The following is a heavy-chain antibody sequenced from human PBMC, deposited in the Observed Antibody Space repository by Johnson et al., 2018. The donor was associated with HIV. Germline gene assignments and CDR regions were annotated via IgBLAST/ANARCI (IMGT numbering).Heavy chain of an antibody. CDR1: GFTFSNVW. Sequence: EVQLVESGGGLVKPGGSLRLSCAASGFTFSNVWMTWVRQAPGKGLEWVCRIKRKIEGETTDYAAPVKGRFTISRDDSKNTLYLQMNSLTTEDTAVYYCTTAIVIDAFDIWGQWTTVTVSS. CDR3: TTAIVIDAFDI. V-gene: IGHV3-15*01. J-gene: IGHJ3*02. CDR2: IKRKIEGETT. D-gene: IGHD3-16*02.